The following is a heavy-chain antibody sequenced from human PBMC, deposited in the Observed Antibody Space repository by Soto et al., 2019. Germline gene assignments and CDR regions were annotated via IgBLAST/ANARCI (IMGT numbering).Heavy chain of an antibody. CDR1: GFTFNNYN. Sequence: GGSLRLSCAASGFTFNNYNMNWVRQAPGKGLEWVSSITGSSSYTYYGDSVKGRFTISRDNAKSSLYLQMNSLRVEDTAVYYCARDPDPIAIVPAARFDPWGQGTLVTVSS. CDR2: ITGSSSYT. J-gene: IGHJ5*02. D-gene: IGHD2-2*01. V-gene: IGHV3-21*01. CDR3: ARDPDPIAIVPAARFDP.